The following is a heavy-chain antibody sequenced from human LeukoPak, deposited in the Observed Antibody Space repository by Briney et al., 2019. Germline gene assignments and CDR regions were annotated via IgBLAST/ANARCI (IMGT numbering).Heavy chain of an antibody. CDR3: ANEAHHGDSSLDY. D-gene: IGHD4-17*01. Sequence: SGGSLRLSCAASGFTFDDYAMHWVRQAPGKGLEWVSGISWNSGSIGYADSVKGRFTISRDNAKNSLYLQMNSLRAEDTALYYCANEAHHGDSSLDYWGQGTLVTVSS. J-gene: IGHJ4*02. CDR1: GFTFDDYA. V-gene: IGHV3-9*01. CDR2: ISWNSGSI.